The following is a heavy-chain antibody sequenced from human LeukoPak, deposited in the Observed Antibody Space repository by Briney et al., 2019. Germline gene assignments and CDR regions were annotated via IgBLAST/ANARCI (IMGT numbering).Heavy chain of an antibody. CDR1: GGSISSYY. CDR3: ASKKDDYSDSSGYAY. D-gene: IGHD3-22*01. Sequence: PSETLSLTCTVSGGSISSYYWSWIRQPAGKGLEWIGRIYTSGSTNYNPSLKSRATMSVDTSKNQFSLKLSSVTAADTAVYYCASKKDDYSDSSGYAYWGQGTLVTVSS. V-gene: IGHV4-4*07. J-gene: IGHJ4*02. CDR2: IYTSGST.